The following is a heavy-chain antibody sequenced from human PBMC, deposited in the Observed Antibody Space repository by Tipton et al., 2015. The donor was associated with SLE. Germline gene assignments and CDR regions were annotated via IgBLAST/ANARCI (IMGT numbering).Heavy chain of an antibody. D-gene: IGHD6-6*01. CDR1: GFIFSSYS. J-gene: IGHJ4*02. Sequence: SLRLSCAASGFIFSSYSLNWVRQAPGKGLEWVSSISSSSTYIYYADSVKGRFTISRDNAKNSLYLQMNSLRVEDTAIYYCARDGDSRSALDYWGQGTLVTVSS. V-gene: IGHV3-21*03. CDR3: ARDGDSRSALDY. CDR2: ISSSSTYI.